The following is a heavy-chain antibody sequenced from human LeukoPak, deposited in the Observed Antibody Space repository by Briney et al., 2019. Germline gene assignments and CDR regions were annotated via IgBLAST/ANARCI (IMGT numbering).Heavy chain of an antibody. D-gene: IGHD3-10*01. Sequence: GGSLTLPCAASGFTFSTYAMSWVRQATGKGLEWVSAISGSGGSTYYADSVKGRFTISRDNAKNSLYLQMNSLRAEDTAVYYCAREGYYGSGSYYYWGQGTLVTVSS. V-gene: IGHV3-23*01. CDR2: ISGSGGST. CDR3: AREGYYGSGSYYY. J-gene: IGHJ4*02. CDR1: GFTFSTYA.